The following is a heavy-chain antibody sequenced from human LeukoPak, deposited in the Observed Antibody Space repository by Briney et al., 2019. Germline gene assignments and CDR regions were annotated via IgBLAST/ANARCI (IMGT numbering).Heavy chain of an antibody. Sequence: GGSLRLSCAASGFTFSSYSMNWVRQAPGKGLEWGSYISGSSSAIYYADSVKGRFTISRDNGKNTLYLQMNSLRAEDTAVYYCARGSTYYDSSGQVPFDYWGQGTLVTVSS. CDR3: ARGSTYYDSSGQVPFDY. J-gene: IGHJ4*02. CDR2: ISGSSSAI. D-gene: IGHD3-22*01. V-gene: IGHV3-48*01. CDR1: GFTFSSYS.